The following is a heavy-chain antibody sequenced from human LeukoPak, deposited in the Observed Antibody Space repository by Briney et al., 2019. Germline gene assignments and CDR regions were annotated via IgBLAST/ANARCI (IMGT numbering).Heavy chain of an antibody. V-gene: IGHV3-30*02. CDR1: GFTFSSYG. Sequence: GGSLRLSCAASGFTFSSYGTHWVRQAPGKGLEWVAFIRYDGSNKYYADSVKGRFTISRDNSKNTLYLQMNSLRAEDTAVYYCARIVVVPAANDFDYWGQGTLVTVSS. CDR2: IRYDGSNK. J-gene: IGHJ4*02. CDR3: ARIVVVPAANDFDY. D-gene: IGHD2-2*01.